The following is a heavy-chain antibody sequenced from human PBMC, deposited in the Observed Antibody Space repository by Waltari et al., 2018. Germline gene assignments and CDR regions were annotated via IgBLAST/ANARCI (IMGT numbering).Heavy chain of an antibody. V-gene: IGHV1-18*04. CDR3: AGGGVDYCSGGSCPSNWLDP. Sequence: QVQLVQSGIEVKKPGASVKVSCKTSGYTFSNYHVTWVRQAPGQGLEWMGAMRSDKGGANYAQNFQGRGTLTTEPSRTTVYVELRNRGSDDTAGYYCAGGGVDYCSGGSCPSNWLDPWGQGTLVTVSS. J-gene: IGHJ5*02. CDR2: MRSDKGGA. D-gene: IGHD2-15*01. CDR1: GYTFSNYH.